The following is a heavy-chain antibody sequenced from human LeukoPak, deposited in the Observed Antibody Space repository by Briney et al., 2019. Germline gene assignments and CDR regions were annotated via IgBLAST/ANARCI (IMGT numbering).Heavy chain of an antibody. V-gene: IGHV4-61*01. J-gene: IGHJ4*02. CDR1: GDSVSSVSHS. Sequence: SETLSLTCTVSGDSVSSVSHSWSWIRQSPGKGLEFFGHIYTTGSTNYNPSLKSRVTISVDTSKNQFSLKLSSVTAADTAVYFCARVGGSGWLDYWGRGIQVTVSS. CDR2: IYTTGST. CDR3: ARVGGSGWLDY. D-gene: IGHD6-19*01.